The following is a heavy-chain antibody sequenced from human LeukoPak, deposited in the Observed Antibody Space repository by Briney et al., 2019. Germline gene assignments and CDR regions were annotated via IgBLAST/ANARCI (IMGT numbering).Heavy chain of an antibody. V-gene: IGHV3-23*01. Sequence: GGSLRLSCAASGFTFSSYAMSWVRQAPGKGLEWVSAISGSGGSTYYADSVKGRFTISRDNSKNTLYLQMNSLRAEDTAVYYCAKDYYDSSDYFGAVEIDYWGQGTLVTVSS. CDR3: AKDYYDSSDYFGAVEIDY. J-gene: IGHJ4*02. CDR1: GFTFSSYA. CDR2: ISGSGGST. D-gene: IGHD3-22*01.